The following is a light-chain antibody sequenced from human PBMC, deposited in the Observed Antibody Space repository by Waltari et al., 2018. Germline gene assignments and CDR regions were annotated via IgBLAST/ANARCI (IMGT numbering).Light chain of an antibody. Sequence: SYELTQPPSVSVSPGQTASITCSGAKLGDKYACWYQQKPGQSPVLVIYQDSKRPSGSRERCSGSNSGNTATLTISGTQAMDEADYYCQAWDSSTAWVFGTGTKVTVL. J-gene: IGLJ1*01. CDR3: QAWDSSTAWV. V-gene: IGLV3-1*01. CDR2: QDS. CDR1: KLGDKY.